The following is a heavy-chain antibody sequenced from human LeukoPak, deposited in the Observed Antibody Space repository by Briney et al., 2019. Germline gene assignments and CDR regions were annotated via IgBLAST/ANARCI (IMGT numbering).Heavy chain of an antibody. CDR2: IIPILGIA. Sequence: ASVKVSCKASGGTFSSYAISWVRQAPGQGLEWMGRIIPILGIANYAQKFQGRVTITADKSTSTAYMELSSLRSEDTAVYYCARSSAAEYFDYWGQGTLVTVSS. CDR3: ARSSAAEYFDY. D-gene: IGHD6-13*01. J-gene: IGHJ4*02. V-gene: IGHV1-69*04. CDR1: GGTFSSYA.